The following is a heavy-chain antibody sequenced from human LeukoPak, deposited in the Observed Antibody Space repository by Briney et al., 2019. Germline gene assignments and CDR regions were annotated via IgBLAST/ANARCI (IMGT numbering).Heavy chain of an antibody. J-gene: IGHJ6*02. CDR3: ARCTWGDYDILTGYYYGMDV. Sequence: PSETLSLTCTVSGYSVSSGYYWGWIRQPPGKGLEWIGSMYHSGDTYYNPSLKSRVTISVDTSKNQLSLKLSSVTAADTAVYYCARCTWGDYDILTGYYYGMDVWGQGTTVTVSS. CDR1: GYSVSSGYY. V-gene: IGHV4-38-2*02. CDR2: MYHSGDT. D-gene: IGHD3-9*01.